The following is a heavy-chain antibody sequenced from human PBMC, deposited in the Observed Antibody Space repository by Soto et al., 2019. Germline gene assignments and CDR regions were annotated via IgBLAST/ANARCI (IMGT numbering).Heavy chain of an antibody. V-gene: IGHV4-59*08. CDR3: ARHYWGFDY. J-gene: IGHJ4*02. Sequence: SETLSLTCTVSGGSISSDYWSWIRQPPGKGLEWIGYIFYSGSTNYNPSLKSRVTISVDTSKYQFSLKLSSVTAADTAVYYCARHYWGFDYWGQGTLVTVSS. D-gene: IGHD3-16*01. CDR2: IFYSGST. CDR1: GGSISSDY.